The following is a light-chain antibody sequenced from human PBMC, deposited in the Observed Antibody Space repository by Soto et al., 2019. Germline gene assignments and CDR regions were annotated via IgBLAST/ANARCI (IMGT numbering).Light chain of an antibody. CDR2: GAS. V-gene: IGKV3-20*01. CDR1: QSVTSSY. Sequence: EIVLTQSPDTLSLSPGERATLSCRASQSVTSSYLAWYQQKPGQAPRLLIHGASSRATGIPDRVSGSGSGTDFTLTISRLEPEDFALYYCQQYGSSPYTFGQGTQLEIK. CDR3: QQYGSSPYT. J-gene: IGKJ2*01.